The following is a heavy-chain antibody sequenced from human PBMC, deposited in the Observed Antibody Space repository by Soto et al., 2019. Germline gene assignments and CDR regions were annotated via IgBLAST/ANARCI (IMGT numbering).Heavy chain of an antibody. CDR2: IYYSGST. D-gene: IGHD4-17*01. J-gene: IGHJ4*02. CDR3: ARWGDYGGLYYFDY. CDR1: GGSISSYY. V-gene: IGHV4-59*01. Sequence: SETLSLTCTVSGGSISSYYWSWIRQPPGKGLEWIGYIYYSGSTNYNPSLKSRVTISVDTSKNQFSLKLSSVTAADTAVYYCARWGDYGGLYYFDYWGQGTLVTVSS.